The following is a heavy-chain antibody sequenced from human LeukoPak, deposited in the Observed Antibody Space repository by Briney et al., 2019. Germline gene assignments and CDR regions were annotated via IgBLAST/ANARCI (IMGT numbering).Heavy chain of an antibody. CDR3: ARGPSGSYYSYYYYYGMDV. Sequence: SETLSLTCAVYGGSFSGYYWSWIRQPPGKGLEWIGEINHSGSTNYNPSLKSRVTISVDTSKNQLSLKLSSVTAADTAVYYCARGPSGSYYSYYYYYGMDVWGQGTTVTVSS. V-gene: IGHV4-34*01. CDR1: GGSFSGYY. D-gene: IGHD1-26*01. CDR2: INHSGST. J-gene: IGHJ6*02.